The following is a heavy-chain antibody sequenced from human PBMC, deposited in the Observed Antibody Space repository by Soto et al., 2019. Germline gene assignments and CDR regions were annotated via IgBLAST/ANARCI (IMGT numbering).Heavy chain of an antibody. D-gene: IGHD4-17*01. CDR3: ARVNERWDYGYYYGMDV. V-gene: IGHV4-61*01. J-gene: IGHJ6*02. Sequence: SETLSLTCTFSVGSVSSGSYYWSWIRQPPGKGLEWIGYIYYSGSTNYNPSLKSRVTISVDTSKNQFSLKLSSVTAADTAVYYCARVNERWDYGYYYGMDVWGQGTTVTVSS. CDR1: VGSVSSGSYY. CDR2: IYYSGST.